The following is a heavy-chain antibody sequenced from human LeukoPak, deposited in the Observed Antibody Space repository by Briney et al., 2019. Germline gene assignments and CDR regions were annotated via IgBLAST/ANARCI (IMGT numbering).Heavy chain of an antibody. J-gene: IGHJ5*02. CDR1: GYTFTGYY. CDR2: IHPNSGGT. Sequence: HRASVKVSCKASGYTFTGYYMHWVRQAPGQGLEWMGWIHPNSGGTNHAQKFQGRVTMTRDTSISTAYMELSRLRSDDTAVYYCARKYCSSTSCQPNWFDPWGQGTLVTVSS. D-gene: IGHD2-2*01. V-gene: IGHV1-2*02. CDR3: ARKYCSSTSCQPNWFDP.